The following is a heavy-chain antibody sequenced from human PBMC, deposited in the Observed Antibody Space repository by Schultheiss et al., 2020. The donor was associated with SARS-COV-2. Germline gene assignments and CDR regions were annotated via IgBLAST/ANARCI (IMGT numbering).Heavy chain of an antibody. V-gene: IGHV3-30*03. CDR1: GFTFSSYS. CDR2: ISYDGSNK. Sequence: GGSLRLSCAASGFTFSSYSMNWVRQAPGKGLEWVAVISYDGSNKYYTDSVKGRFTISRDNSKNTLYLQMSSLRAEDTAVYYCARDGAATRDAFDIWGQGTMVTVSS. CDR3: ARDGAATRDAFDI. J-gene: IGHJ3*02. D-gene: IGHD2-15*01.